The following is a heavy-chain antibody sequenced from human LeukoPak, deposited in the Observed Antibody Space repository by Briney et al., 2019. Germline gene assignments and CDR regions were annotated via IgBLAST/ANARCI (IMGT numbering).Heavy chain of an antibody. CDR3: ARGITRGHNYYYYYMDV. V-gene: IGHV3-53*01. CDR1: GFTVSSNY. D-gene: IGHD7-27*01. CDR2: IYSGGTT. Sequence: GGSLRLSCAASGFTVSSNYMSWVRQAPGKGLEWVSVIYSGGTTYYADSVKRRFSISRDNSKNTLYLQMNSLRADDTAVYYCARGITRGHNYYYYYMDVWGKGTTVTVSS. J-gene: IGHJ6*03.